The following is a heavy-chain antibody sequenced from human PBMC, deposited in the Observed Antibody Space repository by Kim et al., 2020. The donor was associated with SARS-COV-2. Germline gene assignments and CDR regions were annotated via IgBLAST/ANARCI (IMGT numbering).Heavy chain of an antibody. D-gene: IGHD3-22*01. CDR2: TYYTSNWYN. V-gene: IGHV6-1*01. J-gene: IGHJ3*01. CDR1: GDSVSRNNAA. CDR3: AREVNNVFGV. Sequence: SQTLSLTCAISGDSVSRNNAAWNWIRQSPSRGLEWLGRTYYTSNWYNDYAVFVKSRISINPDTSKNRCSLQLNSVTPDDTAVYYCAREVNNVFGVWGQGTMVTISS.